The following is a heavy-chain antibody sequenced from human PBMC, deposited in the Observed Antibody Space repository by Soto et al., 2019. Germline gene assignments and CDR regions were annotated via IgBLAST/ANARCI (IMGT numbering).Heavy chain of an antibody. J-gene: IGHJ4*02. CDR2: IFYSGTT. CDR3: ARHGDCRGGSCYLYYFDF. D-gene: IGHD2-15*01. V-gene: IGHV4-59*08. CDR1: GDSIYNYY. Sequence: SETLSLTCTVSGDSIYNYYWSWIRQFPGKGLEWIGYIFYSGTTSYNPSLNSRVTISVDTSMNQFSLMLNSVTAADTAIYYCARHGDCRGGSCYLYYFDFWGQGTLVTVSS.